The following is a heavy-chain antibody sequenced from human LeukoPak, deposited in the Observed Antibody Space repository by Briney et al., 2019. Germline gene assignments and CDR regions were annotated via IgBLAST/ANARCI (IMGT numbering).Heavy chain of an antibody. V-gene: IGHV3-23*01. CDR3: VKDRGGSPFYGMDV. CDR1: GFTLSSYA. J-gene: IGHJ6*02. Sequence: GGSLRLSCAAPGFTLSSYAMSWVRQAPGKGLEWISTMSGSGGAGTYYEDSVKGQFTISRDNSKNTMYLPMNSLRAEDTAIYYCVKDRGGSPFYGMDVGGQGTTVTVSS. CDR2: MSGSGGAGT. D-gene: IGHD1-26*01.